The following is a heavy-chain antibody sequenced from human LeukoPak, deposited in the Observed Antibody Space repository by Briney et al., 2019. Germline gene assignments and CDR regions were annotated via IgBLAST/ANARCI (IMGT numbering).Heavy chain of an antibody. V-gene: IGHV4-39*01. CDR3: ARLARDVYNIIAYFFDQ. D-gene: IGHD5-24*01. CDR1: GGSISSSSYY. CDR2: ISYSGST. Sequence: PSETLSLTCTVSGGSISSSSYYWGWIRQPPGKGLEWIGNISYSGSTYYKPSLKSRVTISVDTSKNQFTLKLSSVTAADTAVYYCARLARDVYNIIAYFFDQWGQGTLVTVSS. J-gene: IGHJ4*02.